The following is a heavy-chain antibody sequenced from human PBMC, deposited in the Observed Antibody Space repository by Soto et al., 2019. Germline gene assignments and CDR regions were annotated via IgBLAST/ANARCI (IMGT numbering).Heavy chain of an antibody. CDR1: GFTFGDYA. V-gene: IGHV3-49*04. CDR2: IRSKAYGGTT. Sequence: GGSLRLSCTASGFTFGDYAMIWVRQAPGKGLEWVGFIRSKAYGGTTEYAASVKGRFTISRDDSTGITYLQMNSLKTEDTALYYCTRDLRRGFDYWGRGTLVTVSS. D-gene: IGHD3-10*01. CDR3: TRDLRRGFDY. J-gene: IGHJ4*02.